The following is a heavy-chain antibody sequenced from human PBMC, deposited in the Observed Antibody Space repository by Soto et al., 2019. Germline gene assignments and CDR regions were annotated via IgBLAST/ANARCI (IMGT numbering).Heavy chain of an antibody. D-gene: IGHD2-15*01. CDR1: GFTFGDYA. J-gene: IGHJ4*02. Sequence: PGGSLRLSCTASGFTFGDYAMSWFRQAPGKGLEWVGFIRSKAYGGTTEYAASVKGRFTISRDDSKSIAYLQMNSLKTEDTAVYYCTRDLRDIVVVVAATEGVFDYWGQGTLVTVSS. V-gene: IGHV3-49*03. CDR3: TRDLRDIVVVVAATEGVFDY. CDR2: IRSKAYGGTT.